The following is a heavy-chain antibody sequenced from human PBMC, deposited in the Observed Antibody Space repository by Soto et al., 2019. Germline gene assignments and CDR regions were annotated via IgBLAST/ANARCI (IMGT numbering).Heavy chain of an antibody. Sequence: EVQLVQSGAEVKKPGESLKISCKGSGYSFTSYWIGWVRQMPGKGLEWVGIVYPGDSDTRYSPSFQGQVTISADKSIRTAYRQWSSLKASDTDMYYCASHRHEDQTDWYFDLWGRGTLVTVSS. CDR3: ASHRHEDQTDWYFDL. CDR1: GYSFTSYW. CDR2: VYPGDSDT. V-gene: IGHV5-51*01. J-gene: IGHJ2*01.